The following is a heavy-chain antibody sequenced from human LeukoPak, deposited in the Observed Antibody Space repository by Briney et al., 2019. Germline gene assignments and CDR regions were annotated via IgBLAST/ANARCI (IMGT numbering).Heavy chain of an antibody. V-gene: IGHV4-59*01. J-gene: IGHJ4*02. CDR1: GGSISSYY. D-gene: IGHD1-26*01. Sequence: SETLSLTCTVSGGSISSYYWSWIRQPPGKGLEWIGYIYYSGSSNYNPSLKSRVTISVDTSKNQFPLNLSSVAAADTAMYYCAREGSGSHYFDYWGQGTLVTVSS. CDR2: IYYSGSS. CDR3: AREGSGSHYFDY.